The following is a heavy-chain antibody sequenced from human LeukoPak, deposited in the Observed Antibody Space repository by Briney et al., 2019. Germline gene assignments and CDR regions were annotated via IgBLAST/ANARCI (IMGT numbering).Heavy chain of an antibody. CDR1: GFTFSIYN. V-gene: IGHV3-21*01. CDR2: ISSSSGYI. J-gene: IGHJ4*02. CDR3: TRGSEWEPLYYFDY. D-gene: IGHD1-26*01. Sequence: GGSLRLSCAASGFTFSIYNMNWVRQTPGKGLVWVSLISSSSGYIYYTDSVKGRFTISRDNAKNSLYLQMNSLRAEDSAVYYCTRGSEWEPLYYFDYWGQGSLVTVSS.